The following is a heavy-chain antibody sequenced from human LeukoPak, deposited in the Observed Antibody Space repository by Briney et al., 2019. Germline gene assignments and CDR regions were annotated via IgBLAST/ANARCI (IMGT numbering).Heavy chain of an antibody. Sequence: PGKSLRLSCAASGFTFSSYGMHWVRQAPGKGLEWVAVISYDGSSKYYIDSVKGRFTISRDNSKNTPYLQMNSLRAEDTAVYYCARGENSKTYPVSGYWGQGTLVTVSS. J-gene: IGHJ4*02. V-gene: IGHV3-30*03. CDR1: GFTFSSYG. D-gene: IGHD2/OR15-2a*01. CDR2: ISYDGSSK. CDR3: ARGENSKTYPVSGY.